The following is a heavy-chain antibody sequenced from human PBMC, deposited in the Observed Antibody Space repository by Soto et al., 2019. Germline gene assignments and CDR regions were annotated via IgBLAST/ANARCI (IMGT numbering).Heavy chain of an antibody. CDR1: GFTFSNYW. J-gene: IGHJ6*02. CDR2: VNNDGTDT. V-gene: IGHV3-74*03. Sequence: EVQLVEYGGGLVQPGGSLRLSCAASGFTFSNYWMYWVRQAPGKGLVWVSRVNNDGTDTTHADSVKGRFTISRDNAENTLYLQMNSRRAEDTAVYYCARGGLQHAYDVWGQGSTVTVSS. CDR3: ARGGLQHAYDV. D-gene: IGHD6-13*01.